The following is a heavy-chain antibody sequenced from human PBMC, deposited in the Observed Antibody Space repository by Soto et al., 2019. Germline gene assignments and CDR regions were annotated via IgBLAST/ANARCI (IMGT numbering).Heavy chain of an antibody. CDR3: AIYTYDTSGFPLDY. CDR2: ISTFHGNT. J-gene: IGHJ4*02. CDR1: GYTFTSYG. V-gene: IGHV1-18*04. D-gene: IGHD3-22*01. Sequence: GASVKGSCKASGYTFTSYGISWARQAPGQGLEWMGWISTFHGNTNYAQKFQGSVTMTTDTSTSTAYMELRSLTSDDTAIYYCAIYTYDTSGFPLDYCGRGTLVTVSS.